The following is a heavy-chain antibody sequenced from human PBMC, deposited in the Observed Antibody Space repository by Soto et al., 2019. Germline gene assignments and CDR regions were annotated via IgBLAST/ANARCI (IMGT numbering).Heavy chain of an antibody. V-gene: IGHV1-69*13. D-gene: IGHD6-6*01. CDR3: AARGQLVDAFDI. J-gene: IGHJ3*02. Sequence: ASVKVSCKASGGTFSSYAISWVRQAPGQGLEWMGGIIPIFGTANYAQKFQGRVTITADESTSTAYMELSSLRSEDTAVYYCAARGQLVDAFDIWGQGTMVTVSS. CDR2: IIPIFGTA. CDR1: GGTFSSYA.